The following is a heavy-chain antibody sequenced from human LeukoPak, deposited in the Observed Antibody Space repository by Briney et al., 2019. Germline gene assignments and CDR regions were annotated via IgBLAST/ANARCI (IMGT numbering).Heavy chain of an antibody. D-gene: IGHD2-15*01. V-gene: IGHV3-23*01. CDR2: ISASGDNT. Sequence: GGSLRLSCAASGFTFSAYGMSWVRQAPGKGLEWVSTISASGDNTYYADSVKGRFTISRDNSKNPLYLKMNTLRADDTAVYYCAKDYSGGPHFDFWGQGTLITVSS. CDR3: AKDYSGGPHFDF. J-gene: IGHJ4*02. CDR1: GFTFSAYG.